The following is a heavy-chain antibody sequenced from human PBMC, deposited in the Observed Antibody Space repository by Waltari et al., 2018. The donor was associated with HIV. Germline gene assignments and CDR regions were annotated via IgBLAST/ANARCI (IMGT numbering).Heavy chain of an antibody. CDR3: ARPPYTSSWYDFQH. J-gene: IGHJ1*01. CDR1: GFTFSSYC. D-gene: IGHD6-13*01. CDR2: RWSYGSNK. Sequence: QVQLVVSGGGVVQPGRSLSLSCTSSGFTFSSYCMHWVRQAPGKGRELVEVRWSYGSNKDYADSRKGRCTISRDNSKNTLYLQMSHLRAEDTAMYYCARPPYTSSWYDFQHWGQGTLVIVSS. V-gene: IGHV3-33*01.